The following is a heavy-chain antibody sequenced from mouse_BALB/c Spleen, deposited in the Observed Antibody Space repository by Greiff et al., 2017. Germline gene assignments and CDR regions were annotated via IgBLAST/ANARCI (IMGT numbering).Heavy chain of an antibody. J-gene: IGHJ2*01. CDR3: ARHWDDY. CDR1: GFTFSDYY. CDR2: ISDGGSYT. Sequence: ESGGGLVKPGGSLKLSCAASGFTFSDYYMYWVRQTPEKRLEWVATISDGGSYTYYPDSVKGRFTISRDNAKNNLYLQMSSLKSEDTAMYYCARHWDDYWGQGTTLTVSS. V-gene: IGHV5-4*02. D-gene: IGHD4-1*01.